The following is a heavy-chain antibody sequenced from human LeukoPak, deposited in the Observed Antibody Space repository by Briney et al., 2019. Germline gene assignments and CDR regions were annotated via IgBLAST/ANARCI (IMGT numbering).Heavy chain of an antibody. CDR1: GGSITSTLYY. CDR2: IYYSGST. J-gene: IGHJ1*01. V-gene: IGHV4-39*01. Sequence: SETLSLTCTVSGGSITSTLYYWGWFRQSSGKGLEWIGSIYYSGSTYYTPSLKSRVTISVDTSKNQFSLRLTSVTAADTAVYFCAGQPENTRGFYWGQGTLVTVSS. D-gene: IGHD2-2*01. CDR3: AGQPENTRGFY.